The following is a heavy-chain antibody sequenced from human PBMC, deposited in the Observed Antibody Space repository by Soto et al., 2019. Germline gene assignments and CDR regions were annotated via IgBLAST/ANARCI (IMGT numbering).Heavy chain of an antibody. CDR1: GFTFDDYA. J-gene: IGHJ3*02. CDR2: ISWNSGSI. CDR3: AKDNREYSSSWSAFDI. D-gene: IGHD6-13*01. Sequence: HPGGSLRLSCAASGFTFDDYAMHWVRQAPGKGLEWVSGISWNSGSIGYADSVKGRFTISRDNAKNSLYLQMNSLRAEDTALYYCAKDNREYSSSWSAFDIWGQGTMVTVSS. V-gene: IGHV3-9*01.